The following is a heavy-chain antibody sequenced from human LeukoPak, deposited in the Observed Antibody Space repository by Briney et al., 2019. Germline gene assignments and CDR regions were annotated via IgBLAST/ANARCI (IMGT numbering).Heavy chain of an antibody. V-gene: IGHV3-21*01. J-gene: IGHJ4*02. CDR3: ARDQSRYCSGGSCGGKLDDY. Sequence: GGSLRLSCAASGFTFSSYSMNWVRQAPGKGLEWVSSISSSSSYIYYADSVKGRFTISRGNAKNSLYLQMNSLRDEDTAVYYCARDQSRYCSGGSCGGKLDDYWGQGTLVTVSS. CDR1: GFTFSSYS. CDR2: ISSSSSYI. D-gene: IGHD2-15*01.